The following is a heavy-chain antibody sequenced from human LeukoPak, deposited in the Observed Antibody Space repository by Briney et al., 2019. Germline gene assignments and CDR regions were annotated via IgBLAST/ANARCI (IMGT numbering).Heavy chain of an antibody. CDR1: GGTFSSYA. CDR3: ARYRVATAGFDY. V-gene: IGHV1-69*05. CDR2: IIPIFGTA. J-gene: IGHJ4*02. D-gene: IGHD5-12*01. Sequence: GASVKVSCKASGGTFSSYAISWVRQAPGQGLEWMGGIIPIFGTANYAQKFQGRVTITTDESTSTAYMELSSLRSDDTAVYYCARYRVATAGFDYWGQGTLVTVSS.